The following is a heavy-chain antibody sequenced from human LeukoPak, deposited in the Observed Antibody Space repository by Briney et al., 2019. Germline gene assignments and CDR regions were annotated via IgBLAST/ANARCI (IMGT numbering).Heavy chain of an antibody. V-gene: IGHV5-51*01. CDR1: GYSFISYW. J-gene: IGHJ4*02. CDR2: IYPGDSDT. Sequence: GESLKIYCKCFGYSFISYWIGWVRQMPGKGLEWMGIIYPGDSDTRYRPSFQGQVTISADKYISTAYLQWLSLKGSHTAMYYCARAFYDDHWTVGYGGQGTLVTVS. CDR3: ARAFYDDHWTVGY. D-gene: IGHD5/OR15-5a*01.